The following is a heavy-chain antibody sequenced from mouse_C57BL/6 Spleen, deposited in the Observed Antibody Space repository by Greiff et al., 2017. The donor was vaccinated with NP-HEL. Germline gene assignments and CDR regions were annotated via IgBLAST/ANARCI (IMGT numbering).Heavy chain of an antibody. CDR2: IYYSGTI. Sequence: EVQLQQSGPGLVKPSQTVFLTCTVTGISITTGNYRWSWIRQFPGNKLEWIGYIYYSGTITYNPSLTSRTTITRDTPKNQFFLEMNSLTAEDTATYYCARGDYDPYFDYWGQGTTLTVSS. V-gene: IGHV3-5*01. CDR3: ARGDYDPYFDY. J-gene: IGHJ2*01. CDR1: GISITTGNYR. D-gene: IGHD2-4*01.